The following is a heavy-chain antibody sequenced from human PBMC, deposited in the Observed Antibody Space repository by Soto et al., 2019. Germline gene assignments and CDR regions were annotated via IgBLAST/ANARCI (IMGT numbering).Heavy chain of an antibody. CDR2: IYYSGST. J-gene: IGHJ4*02. D-gene: IGHD3-10*01. CDR1: GGSISSYY. V-gene: IGHV4-59*08. CDR3: ARHNYGSGSTYFDY. Sequence: PSETLSLTCTVSGGSISSYYXSWIRQPPGKGLEWIGYIYYSGSTNYNPSLKSRVTISVDTSKNQFSLKLNSMTAADTAVYYCARHNYGSGSTYFDYWGQGTLVTVSS.